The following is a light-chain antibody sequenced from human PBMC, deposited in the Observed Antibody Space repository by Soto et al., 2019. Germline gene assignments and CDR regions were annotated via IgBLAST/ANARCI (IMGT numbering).Light chain of an antibody. V-gene: IGKV3-20*01. Sequence: EIVVTQSPATLSLSPGERATLSCRASQSFNSIYLAWYQQKPGQAPRLLIYGASSRATGIPDRFSGSGSGTDFTLTISRLEPEDFAVYYCQQYGSSPITFGQGTLLEIK. CDR3: QQYGSSPIT. CDR1: QSFNSIY. J-gene: IGKJ5*01. CDR2: GAS.